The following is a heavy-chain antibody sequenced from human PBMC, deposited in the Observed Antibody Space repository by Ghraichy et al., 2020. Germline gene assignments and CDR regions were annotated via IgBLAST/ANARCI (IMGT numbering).Heavy chain of an antibody. D-gene: IGHD3-10*01. CDR3: ARAYGSGSYYNDY. J-gene: IGHJ4*02. CDR1: GFTFSSYS. Sequence: GGSLRLSCAASGFTFSSYSMNWVRQAPGKGLEWVSSISSSSSYIYYADSVKGRFTISRDNAKNSLYLQMNSLRAEDTAVYYCARAYGSGSYYNDYWGQGTLVTVSS. CDR2: ISSSSSYI. V-gene: IGHV3-21*01.